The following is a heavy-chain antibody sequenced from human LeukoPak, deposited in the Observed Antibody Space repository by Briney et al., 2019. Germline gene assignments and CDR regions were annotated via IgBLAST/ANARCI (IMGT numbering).Heavy chain of an antibody. CDR3: ARAPLDCSGGSCYYWYFDI. J-gene: IGHJ2*01. V-gene: IGHV4-30-4*08. CDR1: GGSISSGDYY. Sequence: TSETLSLTCTVSGGSISSGDYYWSWIRQPPGRGLEWIGYIYYSGSTYYNPSLKSRVTISVDTSKNQFSLKLSSVTAADTAIYYCARAPLDCSGGSCYYWYFDIWGRRTLVTVPS. CDR2: IYYSGST. D-gene: IGHD2-15*01.